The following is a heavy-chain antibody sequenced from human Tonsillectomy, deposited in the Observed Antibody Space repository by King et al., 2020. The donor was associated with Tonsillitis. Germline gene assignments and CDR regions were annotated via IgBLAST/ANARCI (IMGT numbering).Heavy chain of an antibody. CDR3: ASSIEYFDY. CDR2: IDPSDSNT. D-gene: IGHD1-26*01. J-gene: IGHJ4*02. CDR1: GYSFSTYC. V-gene: IGHV5-10-1*03. Sequence: VQLVESGAEVKKPGESLRISCEGSGYSFSTYCISWVRQMPGKGLEWMGRIDPSDSNTNYSPSFQGHVTISVDKSISTAYLQWSSLKASDTAMYYCASSIEYFDYWGQGTLVTVSA.